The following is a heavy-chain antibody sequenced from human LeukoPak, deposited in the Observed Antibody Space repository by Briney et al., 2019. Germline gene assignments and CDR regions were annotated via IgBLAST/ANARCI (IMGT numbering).Heavy chain of an antibody. CDR1: GFTFSSYA. J-gene: IGHJ3*02. Sequence: GGSLRLSCAASGFTFSSYAMSWVRQAPGKGLEWVSAISGSGGSTYYADSVKGRFTISRDNAKNSLYLQMNSLRAEDTAVYYCARDQSALRFLEWADDAFDIWGQGTMVTVSS. V-gene: IGHV3-23*01. CDR3: ARDQSALRFLEWADDAFDI. CDR2: ISGSGGST. D-gene: IGHD3-3*01.